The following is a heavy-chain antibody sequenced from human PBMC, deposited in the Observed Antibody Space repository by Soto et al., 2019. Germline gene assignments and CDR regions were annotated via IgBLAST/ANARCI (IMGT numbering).Heavy chain of an antibody. CDR1: GGSISSSSYY. CDR2: IYYSGST. CDR3: ASDPATLNWFDP. J-gene: IGHJ5*02. Sequence: QLQLQESGPGLVKPSETLSLTCTVSGGSISSSSYYWGWIRQPPGKGLEWIGSIYYSGSTYYNPSLKSRVTISVDTSKNQFSLKLSSVTAADTAVYYCASDPATLNWFDPWGQGTLVTVSS. V-gene: IGHV4-39*01. D-gene: IGHD2-15*01.